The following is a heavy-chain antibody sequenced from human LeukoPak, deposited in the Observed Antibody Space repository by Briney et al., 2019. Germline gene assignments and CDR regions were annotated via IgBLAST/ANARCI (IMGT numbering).Heavy chain of an antibody. CDR1: GDSISSSTYN. CDR3: ARPIVGSGWYYFDY. V-gene: IGHV4-39*01. D-gene: IGHD6-19*01. CDR2: IYYSGST. J-gene: IGHJ4*02. Sequence: SETLSLTCTVSGDSISSSTYNWGWVRQPPGKRLEYIASIYYSGSTYYNPSLKSRVTISVDTSKNQFSLKLSSVTAADTAVYYCARPIVGSGWYYFDYWGQGTLVTVSS.